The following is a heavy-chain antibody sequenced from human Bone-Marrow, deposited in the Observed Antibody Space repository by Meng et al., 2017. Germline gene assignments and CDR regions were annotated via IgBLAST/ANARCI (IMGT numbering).Heavy chain of an antibody. CDR3: ARKAGNCISTTCYSLDY. CDR1: GGIFSNYV. J-gene: IGHJ4*02. CDR2: INAVFGTT. Sequence: QVQLGQSGAGVMKPGSSVKVSCKALGGIFSNYVIGWVRQAPGQGLEWMGGINAVFGTTNYAQKFQGRVTITTDESTSTVYMELTRLTSEDTAVYFCARKAGNCISTTCYSLDYWGQGTLVTVSS. D-gene: IGHD2-2*01. V-gene: IGHV1-69*05.